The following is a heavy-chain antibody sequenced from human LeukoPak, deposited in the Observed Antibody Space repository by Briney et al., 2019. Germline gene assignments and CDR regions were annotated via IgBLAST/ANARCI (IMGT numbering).Heavy chain of an antibody. CDR2: IYTSGTT. CDR1: GGSISTYY. J-gene: IGHJ5*02. CDR3: ARGGRYYWFDP. V-gene: IGHV4-4*07. Sequence: PSETLSLTCTVSGGSISTYYWSWIRQPAGKGLEWIGRIYTSGTTNYNPSLMSRVTMSVDTSKNQFSLKLSTVTAADTAVYFCARGGRYYWFDPWGQGTLVTVSP. D-gene: IGHD3-9*01.